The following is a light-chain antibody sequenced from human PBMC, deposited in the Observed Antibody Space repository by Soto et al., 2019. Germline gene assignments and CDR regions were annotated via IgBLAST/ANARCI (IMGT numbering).Light chain of an antibody. CDR1: SGDLGGYKY. V-gene: IGLV2-14*01. Sequence: QSVLTQPASVSGSPGQSITISCTGTSGDLGGYKYVSWYQHHPGKAPKLIIYEVTNRPSGVSSRFSGSKSGNTPSLTISGLQAEDEADYYCSTYTSTNTWVFGGGTKLTVL. CDR3: STYTSTNTWV. CDR2: EVT. J-gene: IGLJ3*02.